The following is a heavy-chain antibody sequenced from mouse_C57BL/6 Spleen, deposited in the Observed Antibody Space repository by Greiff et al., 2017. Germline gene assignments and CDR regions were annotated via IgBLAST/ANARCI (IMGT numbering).Heavy chain of an antibody. V-gene: IGHV5-6*01. J-gene: IGHJ2*01. CDR1: GFTFSSYG. Sequence: EVMLVESGGDLVKPGGSLKLSCAASGFTFSSYGMSWVRQTPDKRLEWVATISSGGSYTYYPDSVKGRFTISRDNAKNTLYLQMSSLKSEDTAMYHCARLSDYDAPGYWGQGTTLTVSS. D-gene: IGHD2-4*01. CDR2: ISSGGSYT. CDR3: ARLSDYDAPGY.